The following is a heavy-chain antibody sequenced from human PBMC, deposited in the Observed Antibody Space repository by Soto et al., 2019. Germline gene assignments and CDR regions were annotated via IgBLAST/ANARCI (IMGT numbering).Heavy chain of an antibody. V-gene: IGHV4-34*01. CDR3: ARDSSGIDY. D-gene: IGHD6-19*01. Sequence: QVQLQQWGAGLLKPSETLSLTCAVYGGSFSGYYWSWIRQPPGKGLEWIGEINHSGSTNYNPSLKIRVTISVDTSKNHFSLKLRSVTAADTAVYYCARDSSGIDYWGQGTLVTVSS. CDR2: INHSGST. J-gene: IGHJ4*02. CDR1: GGSFSGYY.